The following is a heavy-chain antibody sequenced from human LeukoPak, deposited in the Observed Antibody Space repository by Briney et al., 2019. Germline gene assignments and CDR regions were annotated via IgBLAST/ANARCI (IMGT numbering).Heavy chain of an antibody. D-gene: IGHD2-21*01. CDR2: INPSGGST. J-gene: IGHJ6*02. CDR3: AREIGVRGIPKPPYYYYGMDV. V-gene: IGHV1-46*01. CDR1: GYTFTNYY. Sequence: ASVKVSCKASGYTFTNYYMHWVRQAPGQGLEWMGIINPSGGSTSYAQKFQGRVTMTRDTSTSTVYMELSSLRSEDTAVYYCAREIGVRGIPKPPYYYYGMDVWGQGTTVTVSS.